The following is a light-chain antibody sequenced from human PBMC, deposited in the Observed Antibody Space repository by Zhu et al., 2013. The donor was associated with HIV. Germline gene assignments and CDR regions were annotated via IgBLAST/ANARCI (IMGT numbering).Light chain of an antibody. CDR1: QSISNNY. CDR3: QQYREWLPFS. Sequence: PGGRATLSCRASQSISNNYLAWYQQKPGQAPKLLIYGTSSRAAGIPDRFSGSGSGTEYTLTINSLQSDDFAVYYCQQYREWLPFSFGPGTKLEIK. J-gene: IGKJ3*01. V-gene: IGKV3-20*01. CDR2: GTS.